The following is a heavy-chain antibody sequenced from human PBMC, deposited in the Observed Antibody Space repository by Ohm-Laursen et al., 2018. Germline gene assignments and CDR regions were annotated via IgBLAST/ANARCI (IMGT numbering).Heavy chain of an antibody. Sequence: SLRLSCSASGFTFSSYGMHWVRQAPGKGLEWVAVIWFDGSNKYYADSMKGRFTISRDNSKNTLYLQMNSLRAEDTAVYYCASGGVTKAQCSGGSCYILDYWGQGTLVTVSS. CDR1: GFTFSSYG. V-gene: IGHV3-33*01. CDR2: IWFDGSNK. D-gene: IGHD2-15*01. CDR3: ASGGVTKAQCSGGSCYILDY. J-gene: IGHJ4*02.